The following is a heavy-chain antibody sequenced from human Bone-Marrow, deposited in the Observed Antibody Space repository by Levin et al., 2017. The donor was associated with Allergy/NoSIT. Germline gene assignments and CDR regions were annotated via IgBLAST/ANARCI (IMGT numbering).Heavy chain of an antibody. CDR3: VKERAAGMGNYVYYGMDV. V-gene: IGHV3-43*01. J-gene: IGHJ6*02. CDR2: ITWDGGIK. CDR1: GFTFDDYT. D-gene: IGHD1-7*01. Sequence: PGGSLRLSCAASGFTFDDYTMHWVRQAPGKGLEWVSLITWDGGIKKYADSVKGRFTISRDNSKTSLYLQMNSLRSEDTALYYCVKERAAGMGNYVYYGMDVWGQGTTVTVSS.